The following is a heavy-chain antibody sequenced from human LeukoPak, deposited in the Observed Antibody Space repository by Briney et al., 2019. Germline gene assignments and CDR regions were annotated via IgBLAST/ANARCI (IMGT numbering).Heavy chain of an antibody. J-gene: IGHJ3*02. V-gene: IGHV4-39*01. CDR1: GGSISSSSYY. CDR3: ARRDAFDI. CDR2: IYYSGST. Sequence: SETLSLTCTVSGGSISSSSYYWGWIRQPPGKGLEWIGSIYYSGSTYYNPSLKSRVTISVDTSKDQFSLKLSSVTAADTAVYYCARRDAFDIWGQGTMVTVSS.